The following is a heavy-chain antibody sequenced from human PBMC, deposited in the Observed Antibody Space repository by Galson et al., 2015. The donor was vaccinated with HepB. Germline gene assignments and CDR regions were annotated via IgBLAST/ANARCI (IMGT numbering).Heavy chain of an antibody. D-gene: IGHD3-10*01. Sequence: SLRLSCAASGFTFSSYAMHWVRQAPGKGLEWVAVISYDGSNKYYADSVKGRFTISRDNSKNTLYLQMNSLRAEDTAVYYCARGLYGSGRPPAWYWGQGTLVTVSS. CDR3: ARGLYGSGRPPAWY. CDR2: ISYDGSNK. V-gene: IGHV3-30*04. J-gene: IGHJ4*02. CDR1: GFTFSSYA.